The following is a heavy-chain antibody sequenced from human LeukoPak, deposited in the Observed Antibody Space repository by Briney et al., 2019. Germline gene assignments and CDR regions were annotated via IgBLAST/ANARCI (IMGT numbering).Heavy chain of an antibody. CDR1: GFSFSTYE. J-gene: IGHJ4*02. CDR2: ISSTGSNI. CDR3: TRGQYNSGWNTFDN. D-gene: IGHD6-19*01. V-gene: IGHV3-48*03. Sequence: PGGSLRLSCAASGFSFSTYEMTWVRQAPEQGLEWLSYISSTGSNIYYAASVRGRFTISRDNAKSSLNLQMNSLRADDTAVYYCTRGQYNSGWNTFDNWGQGTLVTVSS.